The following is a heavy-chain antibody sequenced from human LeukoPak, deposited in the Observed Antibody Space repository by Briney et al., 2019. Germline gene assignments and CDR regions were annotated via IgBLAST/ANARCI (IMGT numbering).Heavy chain of an antibody. J-gene: IGHJ4*02. CDR1: GFTVSSNE. D-gene: IGHD1-26*01. V-gene: IGHV3-23*01. Sequence: SGGSLRLSCAASGFTVSSNEMSWVRQAPGKGLEWVSAISGSGGSTYYADSVKGRFTISRDNSKNTLYLQMNSLRAEDTAVYYCAKEGYSGSYSPFDYWGQGTLVTVSS. CDR2: ISGSGGST. CDR3: AKEGYSGSYSPFDY.